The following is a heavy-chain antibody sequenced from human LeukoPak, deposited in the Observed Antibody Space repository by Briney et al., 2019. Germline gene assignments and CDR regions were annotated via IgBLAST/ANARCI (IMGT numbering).Heavy chain of an antibody. CDR2: ISGYTGNT. CDR1: GYTFISYG. V-gene: IGHV1-18*01. CDR3: ARDGSSGDFDY. D-gene: IGHD1-1*01. J-gene: IGHJ4*02. Sequence: GASVKVSFKASGYTFISYGISWVRQAPGQGLEWMGWISGYTGNTNYAQKFQGRVTMTTETSTSPAYMELTSLRSDDTAVYYCARDGSSGDFDYWGQGTLVTVSS.